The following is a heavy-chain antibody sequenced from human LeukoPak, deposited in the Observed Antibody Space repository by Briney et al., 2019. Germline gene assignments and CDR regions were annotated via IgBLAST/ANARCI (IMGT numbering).Heavy chain of an antibody. Sequence: GASVKVSCKVSGYTLTELSMHWVRQAPGKGLEWMGGFDPEDGETIYAQKFQGRVTITADKSTSTAYMELSSLRSEDTAVYYCARSSSVVVIPDYWGQGTLVTVSS. V-gene: IGHV1-24*01. CDR2: FDPEDGET. CDR3: ARSSSVVVIPDY. J-gene: IGHJ4*02. CDR1: GYTLTELS. D-gene: IGHD3-22*01.